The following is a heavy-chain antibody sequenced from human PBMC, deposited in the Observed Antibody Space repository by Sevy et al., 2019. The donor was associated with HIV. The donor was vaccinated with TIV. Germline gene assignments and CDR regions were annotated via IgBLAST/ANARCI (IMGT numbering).Heavy chain of an antibody. CDR3: AGENAWGRGYS. J-gene: IGHJ4*02. CDR1: GGPINSLY. Sequence: SETLSLTCTVSGGPINSLYWNWIRQPPGKGLEWIANIYYNGHINYNPSLKSRVTLSLDTSKNQFSLRLSSVTAADTAMYYCAGENAWGRGYSWGQGTLVTVSS. CDR2: IYYNGHI. V-gene: IGHV4-59*08. D-gene: IGHD1-26*01.